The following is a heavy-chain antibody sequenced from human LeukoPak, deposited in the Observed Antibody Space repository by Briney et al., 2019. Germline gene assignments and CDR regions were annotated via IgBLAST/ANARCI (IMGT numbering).Heavy chain of an antibody. CDR3: ARARYSSGWYYDD. CDR1: GFTFSSYG. Sequence: GSLRLSCAASGFTFSSYGMHWVRQPPGKGLEWIGEINHSGSTNYNPSLKSRVTISVDTSKNQFSLKLSSVTAADTAIYYCARARYSSGWYYDDWGQGTLVTVSS. D-gene: IGHD6-19*01. V-gene: IGHV4-34*01. J-gene: IGHJ4*02. CDR2: INHSGST.